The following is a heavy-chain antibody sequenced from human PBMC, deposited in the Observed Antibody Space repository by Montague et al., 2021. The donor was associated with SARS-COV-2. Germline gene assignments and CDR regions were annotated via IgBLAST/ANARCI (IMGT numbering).Heavy chain of an antibody. CDR3: AGHGLVRYFDWLSQNYGMDV. Sequence: SETLSLTCTVSGGSISSYYWSWIRQPPGKGLEWIGYIYYSGSTNYNPSLKSRVTISVDTSKNQFSLKLSSVTAADTAVYYCAGHGLVRYFDWLSQNYGMDVWGQGTTVTVSS. D-gene: IGHD3-9*01. CDR2: IYYSGST. CDR1: GGSISSYY. J-gene: IGHJ6*02. V-gene: IGHV4-59*08.